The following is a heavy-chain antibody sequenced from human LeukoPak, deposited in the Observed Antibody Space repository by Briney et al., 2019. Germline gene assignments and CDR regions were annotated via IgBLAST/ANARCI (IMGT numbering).Heavy chain of an antibody. CDR2: ISWNSGSI. CDR1: GFTFDDYA. D-gene: IGHD5-12*01. Sequence: GGSLRLSCAASGFTFDDYAMHWVRQAPGKGLEWVSGISWNSGSIGYADSVKGRFTISRDNAKNSLYLQMNSLRAEDTALYYCAKGGGSSSSGYDLIFDYWGQGTLVTVSS. CDR3: AKGGGSSSSGYDLIFDY. J-gene: IGHJ4*02. V-gene: IGHV3-9*01.